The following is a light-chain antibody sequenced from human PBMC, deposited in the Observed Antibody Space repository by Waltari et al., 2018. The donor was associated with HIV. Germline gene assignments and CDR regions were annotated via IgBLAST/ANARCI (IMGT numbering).Light chain of an antibody. Sequence: SVLAQPPSVSVAPGKTARITCGGNNIGSKSVHWYQQKPGQAPVVVIYYDSDRPSGIPERFSGSNSGNTATLTISRVEAGDEADYYCQVWDSSSDAYVFGTGTKVTVL. V-gene: IGLV3-21*04. CDR2: YDS. CDR1: NIGSKS. J-gene: IGLJ1*01. CDR3: QVWDSSSDAYV.